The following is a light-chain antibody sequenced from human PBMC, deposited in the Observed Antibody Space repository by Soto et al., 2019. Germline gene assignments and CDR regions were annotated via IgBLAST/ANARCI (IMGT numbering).Light chain of an antibody. CDR1: QSLTTH. J-gene: IGKJ5*01. V-gene: IGKV3-15*01. CDR2: STS. CDR3: QRYHDWPNA. Sequence: ELVTTESPATLSVSPGEGATLSCIASQSLTTHLDRYQQIPSQAPRHLIYSTSTKAAGIRARFSGLESGTGSTFTICSLHSAHFAVYHCQRYHDWPNASAQRTLLAIK.